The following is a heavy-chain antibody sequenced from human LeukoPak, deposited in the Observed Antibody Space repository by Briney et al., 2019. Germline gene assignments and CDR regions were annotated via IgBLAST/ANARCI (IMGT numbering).Heavy chain of an antibody. Sequence: GGSLRLSCAASGFSFSSYSMNWVRQAPGKGLEWVSYISSSSSTIYYADSVKGRFTISRDNAKNSLYLQMNSLRAEDTAVYYCARDLGIFFDAFDIWGQGTMVTVSS. CDR3: ARDLGIFFDAFDI. CDR1: GFSFSSYS. V-gene: IGHV3-48*01. D-gene: IGHD2-15*01. J-gene: IGHJ3*02. CDR2: ISSSSSTI.